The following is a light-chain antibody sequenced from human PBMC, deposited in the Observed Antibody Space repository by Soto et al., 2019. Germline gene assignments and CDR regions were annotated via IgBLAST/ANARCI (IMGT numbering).Light chain of an antibody. J-gene: IGKJ5*01. CDR1: QSITTF. V-gene: IGKV1-39*01. CDR3: QQSIGNPQT. Sequence: DIQMTQSPSSLSASVGYRFTITCRASQSITTFLNWFQKKTGKAPKLLIYAASNLQSGVPSRLSGSGYGTDLTITISGIQHEDFATYYCQQSIGNPQTFGHGTKLEIK. CDR2: AAS.